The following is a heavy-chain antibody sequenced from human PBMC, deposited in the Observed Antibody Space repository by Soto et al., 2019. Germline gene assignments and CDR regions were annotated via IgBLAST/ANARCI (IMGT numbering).Heavy chain of an antibody. V-gene: IGHV3-23*01. CDR3: AKVGLAVAGISHFDS. D-gene: IGHD6-19*01. CDR2: INGGAGST. J-gene: IGHJ5*01. CDR1: GFTFSSYS. Sequence: GWSLRLSCAASGFTFSSYSMSWVRQAPGKGLEWFSAINGGAGSTYYADSVKGRFTISRDNSKNTLYLQMNSLRAEDTAVYYCAKVGLAVAGISHFDSWGQGTLVTVSS.